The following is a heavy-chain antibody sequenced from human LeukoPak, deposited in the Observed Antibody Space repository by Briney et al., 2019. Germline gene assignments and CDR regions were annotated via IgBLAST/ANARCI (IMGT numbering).Heavy chain of an antibody. CDR2: FYHSGIT. J-gene: IGHJ3*02. Sequence: SETLSLTCTVSGYSISSGYFWGWIRQPPGKGLEWIGSFYHSGITYYNPSLKSRVTISVDTSKNQFSLKLSSVTAADTAMYYCARSGDGYNYKADAFDIWGQGTMVTVSS. CDR1: GYSISSGYF. V-gene: IGHV4-38-2*02. CDR3: ARSGDGYNYKADAFDI. D-gene: IGHD5-24*01.